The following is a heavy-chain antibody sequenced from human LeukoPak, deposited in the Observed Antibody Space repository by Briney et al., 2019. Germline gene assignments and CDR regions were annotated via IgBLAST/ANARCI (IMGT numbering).Heavy chain of an antibody. D-gene: IGHD5-18*01. J-gene: IGHJ4*02. V-gene: IGHV3-74*01. CDR3: ARDLSYSFNY. CDR1: GFTFSSYW. Sequence: GGSLRLSCAASGFTFSSYWMHWVRQVPGKGLVWVSRINGDGSSTSYADSVKGRFTISRDNAKNTLYLQMNSLRAEDTAVYYCARDLSYSFNYWGQGIRVTVSS. CDR2: INGDGSST.